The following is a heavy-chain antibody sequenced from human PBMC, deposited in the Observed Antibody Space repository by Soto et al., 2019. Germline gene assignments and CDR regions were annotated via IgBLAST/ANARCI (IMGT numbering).Heavy chain of an antibody. V-gene: IGHV1-69*01. CDR1: GGTFSSYA. Sequence: QVQLVQSGAEVKKPGSSVKVSCKASGGTFSSYAISWVRQAPGQGFEWMGGIIPICGTANYAQKFQGRVTITADESTSTAYMELSSLRSEDTAVYYCARREYCSGGSCFNSFPSKRRTEFDYWGLGTLVTVSS. CDR3: ARREYCSGGSCFNSFPSKRRTEFDY. D-gene: IGHD2-15*01. CDR2: IIPICGTA. J-gene: IGHJ4*02.